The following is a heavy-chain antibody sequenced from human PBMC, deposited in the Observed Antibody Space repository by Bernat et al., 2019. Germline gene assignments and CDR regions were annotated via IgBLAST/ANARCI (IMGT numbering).Heavy chain of an antibody. V-gene: IGHV3-30-3*01. CDR2: ISHDGTKK. CDR1: GFTFSSYA. CDR3: ARGQPTHWNFDY. D-gene: IGHD1-1*01. J-gene: IGHJ4*02. Sequence: QVQLVESGGGVVQPGRSLRLSCAASGFTFSSYAIHWVRQAPGKWLEWVAIISHDGTKKYYADSVRGRFTISRDNPKNRLYLQMNRLRAEDTALYYCARGQPTHWNFDYWGQGTLVTVSS.